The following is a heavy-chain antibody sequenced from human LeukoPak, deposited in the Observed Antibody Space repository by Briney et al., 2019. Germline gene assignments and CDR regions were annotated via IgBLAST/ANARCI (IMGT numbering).Heavy chain of an antibody. CDR2: VHYSGTA. J-gene: IGHJ4*02. CDR1: DGSITNYD. V-gene: IGHV4-59*01. D-gene: IGHD4-17*01. CDR3: ARGYGDFRAEGRYFHS. Sequence: SETLSLTCTVSDGSITNYDWSWVRQPPGKGLEFIGHVHYSGTANYNPSLRSRVTISIDTSKKHFFLKLKSVTAADTAVYYCARGYGDFRAEGRYFHSWGQGTLVTVSS.